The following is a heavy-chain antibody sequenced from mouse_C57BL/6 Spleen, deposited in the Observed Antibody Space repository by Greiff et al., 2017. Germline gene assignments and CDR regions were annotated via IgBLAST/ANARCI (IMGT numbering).Heavy chain of an antibody. V-gene: IGHV1-80*01. J-gene: IGHJ2*01. Sequence: QVQLQQSGAELVKPGASVKISCKASGYAFSSYWMNWVKPRPGKGLEWIGQIYPGDGDTNYNGKFKGKATLTADKSSSTAYMQLSSLTSEDSAVYFCARSSKMGHGYWGQGTTLTVSS. CDR3: ARSSKMGHGY. CDR2: IYPGDGDT. CDR1: GYAFSSYW. D-gene: IGHD2-3*01.